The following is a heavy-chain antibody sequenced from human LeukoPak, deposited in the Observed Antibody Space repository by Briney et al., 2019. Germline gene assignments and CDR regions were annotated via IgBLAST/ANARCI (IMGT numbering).Heavy chain of an antibody. CDR1: GGTFSSYA. V-gene: IGHV1-69*05. CDR3: ASKYSSSSDLCYYYYMDV. J-gene: IGHJ6*03. CDR2: IIPIFGTA. D-gene: IGHD6-6*01. Sequence: ASVKVSCKASGGTFSSYAISWVRQAPGQGLEWMGGIIPIFGTANYAQKFQGRVTITTDESTSTAYMELSSLRSEDTAVYYCASKYSSSSDLCYYYYMDVWGKGTTVTVSS.